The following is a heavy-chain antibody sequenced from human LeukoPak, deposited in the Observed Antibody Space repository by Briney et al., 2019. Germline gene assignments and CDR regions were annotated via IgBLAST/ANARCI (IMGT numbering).Heavy chain of an antibody. CDR1: GGSISSSSYY. CDR3: ARLFGCSYGPPGYMDV. Sequence: SETLSLTCTVSGGSISSSSYYWGWIRQPPGKGLEWIGSIYYSGSTYYNPSLKSRVTISVDTSKNQFSLKLSSVTAADTAVYYCARLFGCSYGPPGYMDVWGKGTTVTVSS. D-gene: IGHD5-18*01. J-gene: IGHJ6*03. V-gene: IGHV4-39*01. CDR2: IYYSGST.